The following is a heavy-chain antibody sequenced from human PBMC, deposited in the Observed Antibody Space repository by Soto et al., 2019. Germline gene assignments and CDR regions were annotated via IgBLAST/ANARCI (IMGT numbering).Heavy chain of an antibody. CDR3: LAADYYYYYMDV. J-gene: IGHJ6*03. Sequence: QLQLQESGLGLVKPSETLSPTCTVSGGSISSSSYYWGWIRQPPGKGLEWIGSIYYSWSTYYNPSLKSRFIIFVDTSKNQFSLKLSSVTGADTAVYCSLAADYYYYYMDVWGKGTTVTVSS. CDR2: IYYSWST. CDR1: GGSISSSSYY. D-gene: IGHD6-13*01. V-gene: IGHV4-39*01.